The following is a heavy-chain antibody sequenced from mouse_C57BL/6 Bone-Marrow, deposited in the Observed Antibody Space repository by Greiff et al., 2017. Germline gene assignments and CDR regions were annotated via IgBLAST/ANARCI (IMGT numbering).Heavy chain of an antibody. CDR3: ARGDPGYFGV. CDR1: GYSFTGYF. V-gene: IGHV1-20*01. Sequence: VHVKQSGPELVKPGDSVKISCKASGYSFTGYFMNWVMQSHGKSLEWIGRINPYNGDTFYNQKFKGKATLTVDKSSSTAHMELRSLTSEDSAVYYCARGDPGYFGVWGTGTTVTVSS. CDR2: INPYNGDT. J-gene: IGHJ1*03.